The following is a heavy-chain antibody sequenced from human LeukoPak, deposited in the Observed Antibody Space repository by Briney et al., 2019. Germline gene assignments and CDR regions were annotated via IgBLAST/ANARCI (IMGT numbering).Heavy chain of an antibody. CDR3: AREGDSSGWYIMRYYYYGMDV. D-gene: IGHD6-19*01. Sequence: ASVTVSCKASGYTFTSYGISWVRQAPGQGLEWMGWISAYNGNTNYAQKLQGRVTMTPDTSTSTAYMELRSLRSDDTAVYYCAREGDSSGWYIMRYYYYGMDVWGQGTTVTVSS. V-gene: IGHV1-18*01. J-gene: IGHJ6*02. CDR2: ISAYNGNT. CDR1: GYTFTSYG.